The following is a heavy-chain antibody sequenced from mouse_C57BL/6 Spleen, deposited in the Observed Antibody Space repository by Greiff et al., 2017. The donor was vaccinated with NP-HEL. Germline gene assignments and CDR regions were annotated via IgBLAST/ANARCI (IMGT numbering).Heavy chain of an antibody. V-gene: IGHV1-31*01. CDR3: ARGGSYYSNYGWFAY. CDR2: IYPYNGVS. Sequence: VQLQQSGPELVKPGASVKISCKASGYSFTGYYMHWVKQSHGNILDWIGYIYPYNGVSSYNQKFKGKATLTVDKSSSTAYMELRSLTSEDSAVYYCARGGSYYSNYGWFAYWGQGTLVTVSA. J-gene: IGHJ3*01. D-gene: IGHD2-5*01. CDR1: GYSFTGYY.